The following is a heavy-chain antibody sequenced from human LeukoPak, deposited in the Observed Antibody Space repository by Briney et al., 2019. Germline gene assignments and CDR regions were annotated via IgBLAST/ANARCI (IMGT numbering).Heavy chain of an antibody. J-gene: IGHJ4*02. CDR2: IWYDGSNK. V-gene: IGHV3-33*06. CDR3: AKALDYGDQNFDY. Sequence: GRSLRLSCAASGFTFSSYGMHWVRQAPGKGLEWVAVIWYDGSNKYYADSVKGRFTISRDNSKNTLYLQMNSLRAEDTAVYYYAKALDYGDQNFDYWGQGTLVTVSS. CDR1: GFTFSSYG. D-gene: IGHD4-17*01.